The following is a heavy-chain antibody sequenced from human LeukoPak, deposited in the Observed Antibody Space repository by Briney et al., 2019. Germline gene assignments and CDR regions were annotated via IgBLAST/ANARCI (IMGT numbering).Heavy chain of an antibody. J-gene: IGHJ4*02. CDR3: ARGKHYDYVGGSYRSFDY. CDR1: GGSISSGGHY. CDR2: INDSGST. V-gene: IGHV4-31*03. Sequence: PSQTLSLTCTVSGGSISSGGHYWSWIRQPPGKGLEWIGEINDSGSTNYNPSLKSRVTVSVDTSKNQFSLRLSSVPAADTAVYYCARGKHYDYVGGSYRSFDYWGQGTLVTVSS. D-gene: IGHD3-16*02.